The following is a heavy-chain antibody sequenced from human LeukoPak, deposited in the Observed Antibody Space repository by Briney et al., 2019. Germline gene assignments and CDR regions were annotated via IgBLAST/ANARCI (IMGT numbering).Heavy chain of an antibody. CDR3: AREGGLGNNWFAP. D-gene: IGHD3-16*01. CDR1: GFTFTSYW. J-gene: IGHJ5*01. Sequence: GGSLRLSCAASGFTFTSYWMHWVRQAPGKGLVWVSRVNSDESRTSYVDSVKGRFTISRDNAKNTLYLQMNSLRVEDTAVYYCAREGGLGNNWFAPWGKGALVTVSS. V-gene: IGHV3-74*01. CDR2: VNSDESRT.